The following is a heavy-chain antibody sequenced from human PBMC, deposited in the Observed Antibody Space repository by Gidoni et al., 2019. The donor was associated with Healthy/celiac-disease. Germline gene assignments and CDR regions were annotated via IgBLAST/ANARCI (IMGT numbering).Heavy chain of an antibody. J-gene: IGHJ6*02. CDR1: GYTLTELS. CDR2: FDPEDGET. CDR3: ALTMVQGVMPIPYYYYGMDV. V-gene: IGHV1-24*01. Sequence: QVQLVQYGAEVKKPGASVKVSCKVSGYTLTELSMHWVRQAPGKGLEWMGGFDPEDGETIYAQKFQGRVTMTEDTSTDTAYMELSSLRSEDTAVYYCALTMVQGVMPIPYYYYGMDVWGQGTTVTVSS. D-gene: IGHD3-10*01.